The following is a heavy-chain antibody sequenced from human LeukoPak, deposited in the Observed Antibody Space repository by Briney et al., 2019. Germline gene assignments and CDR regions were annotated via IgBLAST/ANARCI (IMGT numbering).Heavy chain of an antibody. CDR2: VDPEDGET. V-gene: IGHV1-69-2*01. D-gene: IGHD4-11*01. CDR1: GYTFTDYY. CDR3: ALGPYSGGDY. Sequence: GASVKVSCKASGYTFTDYYMHWVQQAPGKGLEWMGRVDPEDGETIYAEKFQGRVTITADTSTDTAYMEPSSLRSEDTAVYYCALGPYSGGDYWGQGTLVTVSS. J-gene: IGHJ4*02.